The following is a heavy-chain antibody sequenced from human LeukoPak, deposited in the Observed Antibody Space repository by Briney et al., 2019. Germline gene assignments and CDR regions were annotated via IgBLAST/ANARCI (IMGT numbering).Heavy chain of an antibody. D-gene: IGHD2-2*01. Sequence: RGSLRLSCAASGFTFSDYYMSWIRQAPGKGLEWVSYISSSGSTIYYADSVKGRFTISRDNAKNSLYLQMNSLRAEDTAVYYCARDGLIVVVPADSIRTDNWFDPWGQGTLVTVSS. CDR2: ISSSGSTI. V-gene: IGHV3-11*01. CDR3: ARDGLIVVVPADSIRTDNWFDP. J-gene: IGHJ5*02. CDR1: GFTFSDYY.